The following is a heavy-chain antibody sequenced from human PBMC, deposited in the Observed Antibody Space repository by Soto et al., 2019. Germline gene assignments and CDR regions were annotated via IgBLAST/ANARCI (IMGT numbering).Heavy chain of an antibody. CDR3: ARGRAVAGQWGAFDI. D-gene: IGHD6-19*01. V-gene: IGHV1-18*01. J-gene: IGHJ3*02. CDR1: GYTFTSYG. Sequence: QVQLLQSGAEVKKPGASVKVSCKASGYTFTSYGISWVRQAPGQGLEWRGWISGYNGNTNYAQKLQGRVTMTTDTSTSTAYMDLGSLRSDDTAVYYCARGRAVAGQWGAFDIWGQGTMVTVSS. CDR2: ISGYNGNT.